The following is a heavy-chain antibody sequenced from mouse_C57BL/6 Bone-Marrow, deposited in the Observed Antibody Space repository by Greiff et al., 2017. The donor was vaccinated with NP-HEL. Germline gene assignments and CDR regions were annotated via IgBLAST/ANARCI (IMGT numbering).Heavy chain of an antibody. Sequence: VQLQQPGTELVKPGASVKLSCKASGYTFTSYWMHWVKQRPGQGLEWIGNINPSNGGTNYNEKFKSKATLTVDKSSSTAYMQLSSLTSEDSAADYCARSITTVVEGDFDYWGQGTTLTVSS. CDR1: GYTFTSYW. D-gene: IGHD1-1*01. CDR3: ARSITTVVEGDFDY. CDR2: INPSNGGT. V-gene: IGHV1-53*01. J-gene: IGHJ2*01.